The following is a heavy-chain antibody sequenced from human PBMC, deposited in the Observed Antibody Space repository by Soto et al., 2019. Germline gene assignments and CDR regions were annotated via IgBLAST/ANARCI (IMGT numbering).Heavy chain of an antibody. CDR3: ARESYGDYDY. CDR2: ISAYSGNT. Sequence: ASVKVSCKASGYTCNNYGTRWVRQAPGQGLEWMGWISAYSGNTNYAQKFQDRVTMTTDTSTSTAYMELRSLKSDDTAVYYCARESYGDYDYWGQGTVVTVSS. D-gene: IGHD4-17*01. J-gene: IGHJ4*02. V-gene: IGHV1-18*01. CDR1: GYTCNNYG.